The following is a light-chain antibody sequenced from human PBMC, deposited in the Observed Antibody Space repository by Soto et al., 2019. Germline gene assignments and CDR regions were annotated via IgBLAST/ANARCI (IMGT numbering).Light chain of an antibody. Sequence: EIVLTQSPATLSLSPGEIATLSCRASQSISTYLAWYQQKPGQAPRLLIYDVSKRAAGVPARFNGSGSGTDFTLTISSLEPEDFAVYYCQQRSNWPPGLTFGGGTKVEI. CDR3: QQRSNWPPGLT. V-gene: IGKV3-11*01. J-gene: IGKJ4*01. CDR2: DVS. CDR1: QSISTY.